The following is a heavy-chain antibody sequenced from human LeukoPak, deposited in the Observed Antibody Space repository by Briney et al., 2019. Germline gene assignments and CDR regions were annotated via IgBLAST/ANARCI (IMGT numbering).Heavy chain of an antibody. D-gene: IGHD6-13*01. Sequence: SQTLSLTCAISGDSVSSNSAAWNWIRQPPSRGLEWLGRTYYRSKWYNDYAVSVKSRITINPDTSKNQFSLQLNSVTPEDTAVYYCARDRGIAAAVLLWYFDYWSQGTLVTVSS. CDR2: TYYRSKWYN. CDR1: GDSVSSNSAA. J-gene: IGHJ4*02. V-gene: IGHV6-1*01. CDR3: ARDRGIAAAVLLWYFDY.